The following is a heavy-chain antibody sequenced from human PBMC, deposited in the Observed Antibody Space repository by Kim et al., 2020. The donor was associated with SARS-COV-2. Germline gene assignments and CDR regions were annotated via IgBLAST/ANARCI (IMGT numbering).Heavy chain of an antibody. D-gene: IGHD1-20*01. CDR1: GYTFTGYY. J-gene: IGHJ6*02. CDR2: INPNSGDT. Sequence: ASVKVSCKASGYTFTGYYIHWVRQAPGQGLEWMGRINPNSGDTIYAQKFQGRVTMTRDTSISTVYMELSRLRSDDTAVYYCARDHQDLFTYNLYYYYGMHVWGQGTTITVSS. CDR3: ARDHQDLFTYNLYYYYGMHV. V-gene: IGHV1-2*06.